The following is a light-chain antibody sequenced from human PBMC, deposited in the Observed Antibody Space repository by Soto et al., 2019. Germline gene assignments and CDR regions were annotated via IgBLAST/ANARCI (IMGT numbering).Light chain of an antibody. V-gene: IGKV3-11*01. CDR2: DAS. J-gene: IGKJ5*01. Sequence: EIVLTQSPATLSLSPWERATLSCRASQSVSKYLAWYQQKPGQAPRLLIFDASTRATGIPARFSGSGSGTDFTLTISSLEPEDFAVYHCQQRSNWPSITFGQGTRLEIK. CDR3: QQRSNWPSIT. CDR1: QSVSKY.